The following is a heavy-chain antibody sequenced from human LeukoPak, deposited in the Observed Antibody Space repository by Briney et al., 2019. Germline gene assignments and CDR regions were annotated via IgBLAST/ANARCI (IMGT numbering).Heavy chain of an antibody. CDR3: ARSIAAGDFDY. Sequence: GASVKVSCKASGGTFSSYATSWVRQAPGQGREWMGGIIPIFGTANYAQKFQGRVTITADESTSTAYMELSSLRSEDTAVYYCARSIAAGDFDYWGQGSLVTVSS. J-gene: IGHJ4*02. V-gene: IGHV1-69*13. D-gene: IGHD6-13*01. CDR2: IIPIFGTA. CDR1: GGTFSSYA.